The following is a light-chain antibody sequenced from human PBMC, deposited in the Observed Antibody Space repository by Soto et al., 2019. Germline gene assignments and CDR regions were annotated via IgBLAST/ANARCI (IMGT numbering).Light chain of an antibody. CDR1: QSISSNY. J-gene: IGKJ1*01. CDR3: HQYGSAPAWT. CDR2: GAS. Sequence: EIVLTQYPGTLSLFPGERATLSCRASQSISSNYLAWYQQKPGQAPRLLIHGASNRATGIPDRFSGAGSGTDFTLTISRLEPEDFAVYYCHQYGSAPAWTFGQVTKVEIK. V-gene: IGKV3-20*01.